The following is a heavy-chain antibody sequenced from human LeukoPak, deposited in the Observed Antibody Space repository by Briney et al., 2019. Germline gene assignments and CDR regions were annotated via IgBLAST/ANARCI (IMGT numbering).Heavy chain of an antibody. CDR3: AREPINGKADAFDI. CDR1: GYTFTGYF. CDR2: INSNTGGT. J-gene: IGHJ3*02. Sequence: ASVKVSCTTSGYTFTGYFIHWVRHAPGQGLEWMGWINSNTGGTNYAQKFQGRVTMTRDTSISTAYMELSSLRFDDTAVYYCAREPINGKADAFDIWGQGTVVTVSS. V-gene: IGHV1-2*02. D-gene: IGHD4-17*01.